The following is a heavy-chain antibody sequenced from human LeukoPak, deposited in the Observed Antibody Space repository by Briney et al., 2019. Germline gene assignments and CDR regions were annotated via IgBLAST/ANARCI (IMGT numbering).Heavy chain of an antibody. CDR1: GYTFTSYA. Sequence: VSVKVSCKASGYTFTSYAMHWVRQAPGQRLEWMGWINAGNGNTKYSQKFQGRVTITRDTSASTAYMELSSLRSEDTAVYYCAREVESGWDYFDYWGQGTLVTVSS. D-gene: IGHD6-19*01. CDR3: AREVESGWDYFDY. J-gene: IGHJ4*02. CDR2: INAGNGNT. V-gene: IGHV1-3*01.